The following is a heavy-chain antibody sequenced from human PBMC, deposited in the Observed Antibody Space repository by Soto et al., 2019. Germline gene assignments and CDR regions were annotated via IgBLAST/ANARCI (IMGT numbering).Heavy chain of an antibody. J-gene: IGHJ6*02. Sequence: SETLSLTCAVYGGSFSGYYWSWIRQPPGKGLGWIGEINHSGSTNYNPSLKSRVTISVDTSKNQFSLKLSSVTAADTAVYYCARAFCSSTSCYVYYGMDVWGQGTTVTSP. CDR2: INHSGST. CDR1: GGSFSGYY. V-gene: IGHV4-34*01. CDR3: ARAFCSSTSCYVYYGMDV. D-gene: IGHD2-2*01.